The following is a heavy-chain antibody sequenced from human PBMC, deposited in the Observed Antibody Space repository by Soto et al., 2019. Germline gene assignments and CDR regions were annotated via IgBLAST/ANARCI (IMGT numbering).Heavy chain of an antibody. J-gene: IGHJ4*02. Sequence: PGGSLRLSCAASGFTFSSYSMNWVRQAPGKGLEWVSSISSSSSYIYYADSVKGRFTISRDNAKNSLYLQMNSLRAEDTAVYYCARDIYSYFWGGYFPIFFGYWALGTLVTFSS. CDR3: ARDIYSYFWGGYFPIFFGY. D-gene: IGHD3-3*02. V-gene: IGHV3-21*01. CDR2: ISSSSSYI. CDR1: GFTFSSYS.